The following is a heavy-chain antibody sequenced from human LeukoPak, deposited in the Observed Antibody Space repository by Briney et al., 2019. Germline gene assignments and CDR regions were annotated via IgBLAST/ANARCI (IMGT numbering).Heavy chain of an antibody. J-gene: IGHJ4*02. D-gene: IGHD3-10*01. V-gene: IGHV3-48*01. CDR1: GFTFSSYM. CDR3: AGGQWFGDLLFG. Sequence: PGGSLRLSCAASGFTFSSYMMNWVRQAPGKGLEWVSYISSSSGTMYYTDSVKGRFTISRDNAKNSLYLQMNSLRAEDTAAYYCAGGQWFGDLLFGWGQGTLVTVSS. CDR2: ISSSSGTM.